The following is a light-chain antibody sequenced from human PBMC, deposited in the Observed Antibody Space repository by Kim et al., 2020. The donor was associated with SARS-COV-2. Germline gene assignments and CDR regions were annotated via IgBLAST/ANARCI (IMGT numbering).Light chain of an antibody. CDR1: SLRSYY. J-gene: IGLJ1*01. Sequence: SSELTQDPAVSVALGQTVRITCQGHSLRSYYASWYQQKPGQAPVLVIYGKNNRTSGIPDRFSGSSSGNTASLTITGAQAQDEADYYCNSRDSSGNHYVFGTETKVTVL. CDR2: GKN. V-gene: IGLV3-19*01. CDR3: NSRDSSGNHYV.